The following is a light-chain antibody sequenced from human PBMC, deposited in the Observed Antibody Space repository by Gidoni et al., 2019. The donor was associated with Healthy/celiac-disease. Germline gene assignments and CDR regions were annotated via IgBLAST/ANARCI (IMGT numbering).Light chain of an antibody. Sequence: VLTQSPATLSLSPGERATISCRASQSVSSSLAWYQQKPGQAPRLLIYDASNRATGIPARFSGSGSGTDFTLTISSLEPEDFAVYYCQQRSNWPPMYTFGQGTKLEIK. CDR1: QSVSSS. V-gene: IGKV3-11*01. J-gene: IGKJ2*01. CDR2: DAS. CDR3: QQRSNWPPMYT.